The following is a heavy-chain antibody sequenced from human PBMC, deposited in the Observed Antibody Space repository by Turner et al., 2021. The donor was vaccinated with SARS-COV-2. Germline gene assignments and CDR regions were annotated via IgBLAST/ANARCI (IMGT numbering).Heavy chain of an antibody. Sequence: EVQLVESGGGLVQPGGSLRLACAASGFTLRSHWMNRVRHAPGKGLVWVSCISGSGGSTYYADSVKGRFTISRDNSKNTLYLQMNSLRAEDTAGYYCAKDGLQYYDSSAYPNYAMDVWGQGTTVTVSS. CDR1: GFTLRSHW. D-gene: IGHD3-22*01. J-gene: IGHJ6*02. CDR2: ISGSGGST. V-gene: IGHV3-23*04. CDR3: AKDGLQYYDSSAYPNYAMDV.